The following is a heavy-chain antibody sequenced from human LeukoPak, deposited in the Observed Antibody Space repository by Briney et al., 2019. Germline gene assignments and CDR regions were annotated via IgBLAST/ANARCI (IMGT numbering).Heavy chain of an antibody. CDR2: IFYTGST. J-gene: IGHJ4*02. D-gene: IGHD5-18*01. CDR1: GGSISSYY. V-gene: IGHV4-59*01. CDR3: ASGYSYGGWDY. Sequence: PSETLSLTCTVSGGSISSYYWSCIRQPPGKGLEWIGYIFYTGSTNYNPSLKSRVTIAVDPSKNQFSLKLSSVTAADTAVYYCASGYSYGGWDYWGQGTLVTVSS.